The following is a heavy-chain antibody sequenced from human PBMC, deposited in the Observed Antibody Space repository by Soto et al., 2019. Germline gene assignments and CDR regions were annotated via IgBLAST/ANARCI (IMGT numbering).Heavy chain of an antibody. V-gene: IGHV1-69*08. CDR1: GGTFSSYT. J-gene: IGHJ4*02. CDR2: IIPILGIA. Sequence: QVQLVQSGAAVKKPGSSVKVSCKASGGTFSSYTISWVRQAPGQGLEWMGRIIPILGIANYAQKFQGRVTITADKSTSTAYMELSSLRSEDTAVYYCAREEGSSPAYVDYWGQGTLVTVSS. CDR3: AREEGSSPAYVDY. D-gene: IGHD6-6*01.